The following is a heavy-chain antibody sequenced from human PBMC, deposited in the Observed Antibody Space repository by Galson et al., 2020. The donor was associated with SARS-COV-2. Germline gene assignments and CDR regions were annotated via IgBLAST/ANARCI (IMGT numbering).Heavy chain of an antibody. CDR2: ISDSGGNT. CDR3: AKRSIQWELLFWFDP. Sequence: LSLTCAGSGFTFSSYDMSWVRQAPGKGLEWVSAISDSGGNTYYADSVKGRFTISRDNSKNTLYLQMNSLRDEDTAVYYCAKRSIQWELLFWFDPWGQGTLVTVSS. V-gene: IGHV3-23*01. D-gene: IGHD1-26*01. J-gene: IGHJ5*02. CDR1: GFTFSSYD.